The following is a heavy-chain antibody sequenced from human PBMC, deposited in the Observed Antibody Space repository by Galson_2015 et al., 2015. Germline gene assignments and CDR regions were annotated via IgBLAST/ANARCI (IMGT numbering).Heavy chain of an antibody. CDR2: IKRKSDGGTT. J-gene: IGHJ4*02. Sequence: SLRLSCAASGFTFTNAWMSWVRQAPGKGLEWVGRIKRKSDGGTTDYAAPVKGKFTISRDDSKNTVWLQINSLKTEDTAMYYCATDFLDFWGQGTLVTVSP. CDR1: GFTFTNAW. CDR3: ATDFLDF. D-gene: IGHD2/OR15-2a*01. V-gene: IGHV3-15*01.